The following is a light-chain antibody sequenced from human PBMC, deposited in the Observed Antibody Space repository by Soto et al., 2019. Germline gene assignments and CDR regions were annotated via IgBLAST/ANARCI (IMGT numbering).Light chain of an antibody. Sequence: QSVLTQPASVSGSPGQSITISCTGTSNDVGYYNYVSWYQQVPGKAPKLMIYDVTYRPSGVSDRFSGSKSGNTASLTISGLQAEDEAVYYCSSYTASSTLVVFASGTKVTVL. CDR2: DVT. CDR3: SSYTASSTLVV. CDR1: SNDVGYYNY. V-gene: IGLV2-14*01. J-gene: IGLJ1*01.